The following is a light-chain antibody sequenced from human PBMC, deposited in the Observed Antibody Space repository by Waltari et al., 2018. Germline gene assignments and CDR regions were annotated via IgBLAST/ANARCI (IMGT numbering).Light chain of an antibody. CDR1: QNVDRY. Sequence: ETVLTQSPAPLSLSPGERATLSCKASQNVDRYLTWYQQKPGQAPRLLIYDTSNRATGIPVRFSGSGSGTDFTLTISSLEPEDFAVYYCQQRKNWPPLTFGGGTKVEIK. J-gene: IGKJ4*01. CDR3: QQRKNWPPLT. CDR2: DTS. V-gene: IGKV3-11*01.